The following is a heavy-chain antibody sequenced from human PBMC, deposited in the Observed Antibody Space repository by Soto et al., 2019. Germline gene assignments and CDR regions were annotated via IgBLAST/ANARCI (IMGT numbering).Heavy chain of an antibody. D-gene: IGHD2-2*01. CDR2: IYYSGST. CDR3: ARGAVVGPAAWFDP. V-gene: IGHV4-59*01. Sequence: SETLSLTCTVSGVSISTYYWSWIRQTPGKGLECIGYIYYSGSTNYNPSLKSRVTMSVDTSKNQFSLKLTSMTAADTAVYYCARGAVVGPAAWFDPWGQGTLVTVSS. J-gene: IGHJ5*02. CDR1: GVSISTYY.